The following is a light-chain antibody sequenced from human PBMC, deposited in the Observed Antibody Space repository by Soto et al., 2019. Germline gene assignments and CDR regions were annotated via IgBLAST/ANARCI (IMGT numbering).Light chain of an antibody. CDR3: QPVDGN. V-gene: IGKV1-5*01. J-gene: IGKJ3*01. CDR2: DAS. Sequence: DIQMTQSPSTLAASVGDRVTITCRASQNINRWLAWYQQKPGKAPKVLIYDASSLESGVPSRFSGSGSGTEFPLTIPSLPPDDFATFYCQPVDGNFGPGTKGDFK. CDR1: QNINRW.